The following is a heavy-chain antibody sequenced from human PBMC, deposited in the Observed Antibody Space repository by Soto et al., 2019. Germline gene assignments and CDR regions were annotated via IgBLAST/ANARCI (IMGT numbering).Heavy chain of an antibody. Sequence: PSETLSLTCTVSGGSIISYYWSWIRQPPGKEQKWIGYIYYSGSTNYNPSIKSRVTISVDTSKNQFSLKLSSVTAADTAVYYCARERRLVPAAMESHLNWFDPWGQGTLVTVS. CDR1: GGSIISYY. J-gene: IGHJ5*02. CDR3: ARERRLVPAAMESHLNWFDP. D-gene: IGHD2-2*01. CDR2: IYYSGST. V-gene: IGHV4-59*01.